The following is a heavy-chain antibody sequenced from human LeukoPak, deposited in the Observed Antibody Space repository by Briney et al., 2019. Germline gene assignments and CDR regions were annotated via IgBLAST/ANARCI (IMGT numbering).Heavy chain of an antibody. CDR1: GFTFSSFA. J-gene: IGHJ4*02. D-gene: IGHD1-26*01. CDR3: AKAPYSGSYGHYFDN. Sequence: GGSLRLSCAASGFTFSSFAMSWVRQAPGKGLEWVSAISGSGGSTYYADSVKGRFTISRDNSKNTLYLQMNSLRAEDTAVYYCAKAPYSGSYGHYFDNWGQGTLVTVSS. CDR2: ISGSGGST. V-gene: IGHV3-23*01.